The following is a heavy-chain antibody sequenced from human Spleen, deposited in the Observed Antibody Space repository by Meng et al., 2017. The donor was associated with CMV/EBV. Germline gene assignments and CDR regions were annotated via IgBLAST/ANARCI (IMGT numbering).Heavy chain of an antibody. D-gene: IGHD7-27*01. CDR2: IHPHRGDT. V-gene: IGHV1-2*02. Sequence: ASVKVSCKASGYNFNSYGISWVRQAPGQGLEWMGWIHPHRGDTNYAQQFQGRVTLTRDTSINTGYMELTRLTSDDTAVYYCARDNNWGPDYWGQGTLVTVSS. J-gene: IGHJ4*02. CDR3: ARDNNWGPDY. CDR1: GYNFNSYG.